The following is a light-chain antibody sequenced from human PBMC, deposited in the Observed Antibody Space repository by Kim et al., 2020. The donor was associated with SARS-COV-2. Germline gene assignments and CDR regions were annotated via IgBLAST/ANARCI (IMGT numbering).Light chain of an antibody. CDR1: QSISSY. CDR3: QQSYSTPYS. V-gene: IGKV1-39*01. J-gene: IGKJ2*03. Sequence: STSVGDRVTITCRASQSISSYLNLYQQKPGKAPKLLIYATSSLQSGVPSRFSGSGSGTDFTLTISSLQPEDFATYYCQQSYSTPYSFGQGTKLEI. CDR2: ATS.